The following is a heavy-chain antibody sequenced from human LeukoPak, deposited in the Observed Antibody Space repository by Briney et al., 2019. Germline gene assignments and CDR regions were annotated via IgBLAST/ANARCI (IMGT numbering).Heavy chain of an antibody. V-gene: IGHV1-2*02. J-gene: IGHJ6*03. CDR3: ARLVTNYYYYYMDV. CDR2: INPNSGGT. CDR1: GYAFTGYY. Sequence: ASVKVSCKASGYAFTGYYMHWVRQAPGQGLEWMGWINPNSGGTNYAQKFQGRVTMTRDTSISTAYMELSRLRSDDTAVYYCARLVTNYYYYYMDVLGKGTTVTVSS. D-gene: IGHD3-16*02.